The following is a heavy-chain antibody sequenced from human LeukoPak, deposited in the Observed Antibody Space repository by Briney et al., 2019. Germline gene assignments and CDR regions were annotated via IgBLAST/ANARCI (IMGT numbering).Heavy chain of an antibody. J-gene: IGHJ4*02. D-gene: IGHD1-26*01. Sequence: GGSLRLSCAASGFTFSSYSMNWVRQAPGKGLEWVSSISSSSSYIYYADSVKGRFTTSRDNAKSSLYLQMNSLKTEDTAVYYCTREWELPYYFDYWGQGTLVTVSS. CDR1: GFTFSSYS. CDR2: ISSSSSYI. CDR3: TREWELPYYFDY. V-gene: IGHV3-21*03.